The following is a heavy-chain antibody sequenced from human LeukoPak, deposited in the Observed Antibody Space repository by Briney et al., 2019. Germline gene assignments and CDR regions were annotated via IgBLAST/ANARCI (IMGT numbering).Heavy chain of an antibody. CDR1: GGSISSHY. D-gene: IGHD2-2*01. J-gene: IGHJ5*02. V-gene: IGHV4-59*11. CDR3: ATQNIVVVPAAITQWFDP. CDR2: IYYSGST. Sequence: SETLSLTCTVSGGSISSHYWSWIRQPPGKGLEWIGYIYYSGSTNYNPSLKSRVTISVDTSKNQFSLKLSSVTAADTAVYYCATQNIVVVPAAITQWFDPWGRGTLVTVSS.